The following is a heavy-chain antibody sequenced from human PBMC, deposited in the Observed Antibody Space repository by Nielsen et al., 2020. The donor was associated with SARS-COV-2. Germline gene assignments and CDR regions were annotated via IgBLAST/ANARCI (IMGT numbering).Heavy chain of an antibody. CDR1: GDSVSSHDW. V-gene: IGHV4-4*02. CDR2: VSHSGST. D-gene: IGHD3-10*01. Sequence: SETLSLTCAVSGDSVSSHDWWTWVRQSPGQGLEWIGEVSHSGSTNYNPSLKSRVTLSMDKSKNQFSLRLTSVSAADTAVYFCARLLLWFGELLPDAFDIWGQGTMVTVSS. CDR3: ARLLLWFGELLPDAFDI. J-gene: IGHJ3*02.